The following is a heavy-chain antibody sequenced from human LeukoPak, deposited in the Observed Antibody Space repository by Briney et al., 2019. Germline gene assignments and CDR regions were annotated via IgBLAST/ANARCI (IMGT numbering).Heavy chain of an antibody. J-gene: IGHJ3*02. D-gene: IGHD3-3*01. V-gene: IGHV3-21*01. CDR1: GFTFSSYS. CDR3: ARRVLRHAFDI. Sequence: GGSLRLSCAASGFTFSSYSMNWIRQAPGKGLGWVLSISSSSSYIYYADSVKGRFTISRDNAKNSLYLQMNSLRAEDTAVYYCARRVLRHAFDIWGQGTMVTVSS. CDR2: ISSSSSYI.